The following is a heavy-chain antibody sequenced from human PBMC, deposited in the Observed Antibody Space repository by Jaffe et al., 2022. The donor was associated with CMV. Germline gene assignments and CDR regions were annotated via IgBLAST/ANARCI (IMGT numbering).Heavy chain of an antibody. CDR1: GYTFTSYD. D-gene: IGHD6-19*01. V-gene: IGHV1-8*01. CDR3: ARMKLQQWLPNLGEENLDY. Sequence: QVQLVQSGAEVKKPGASVKVSCKASGYTFTSYDINWVRQATGQGLEWMGWMNPNSGNTGYAQKFQGRVTMTRNTSISTAYMELSSLRSEDTAVYYCARMKLQQWLPNLGEENLDYWGQGTLVTVSS. J-gene: IGHJ4*02. CDR2: MNPNSGNT.